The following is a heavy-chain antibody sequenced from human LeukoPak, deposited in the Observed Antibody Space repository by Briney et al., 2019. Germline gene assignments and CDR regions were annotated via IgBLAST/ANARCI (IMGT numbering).Heavy chain of an antibody. V-gene: IGHV4-59*11. J-gene: IGHJ5*02. CDR3: AREGSSAELDP. Sequence: SETLSLTCTVSGGSISSHHWSWIRQPPGKGLEWIGYIYYSGSTNYNPSLKSRVTISVDTSKNQFSLKLSSVTTADTAVYYCAREGSSAELDPWGQGTLVTVSS. CDR2: IYYSGST. CDR1: GGSISSHH. D-gene: IGHD6-6*01.